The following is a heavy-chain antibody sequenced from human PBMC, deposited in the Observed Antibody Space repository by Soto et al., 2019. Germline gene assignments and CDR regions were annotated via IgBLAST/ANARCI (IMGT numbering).Heavy chain of an antibody. CDR1: GFSLSTTAEG. D-gene: IGHD2-2*01. CDR2: IYWDDDE. V-gene: IGHV2-5*02. Sequence: QITLKESGPTLVKPTQTLTLTCTFSGFSLSTTAEGVGWIRQPPGKALEWLALIYWDDDERYSPSLKSRLTITKDNPQNQVGPNMTNVDPVDTATYYCAHGSCSSADCYPNPYLDYWGQGILVTVSS. J-gene: IGHJ4*02. CDR3: AHGSCSSADCYPNPYLDY.